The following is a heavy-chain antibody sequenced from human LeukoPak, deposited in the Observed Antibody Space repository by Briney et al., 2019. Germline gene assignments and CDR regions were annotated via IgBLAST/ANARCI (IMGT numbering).Heavy chain of an antibody. Sequence: GASVKVSCKASGYTFTGYYMHWVRQAPGQGLEWMGWINPNSGGTNYAQKFQGRVTMTRDTSISTPYMELRRLRSDDTAVYYCALIWFGEFVLRFDPWGQGTLVTVSS. V-gene: IGHV1-2*02. CDR1: GYTFTGYY. CDR3: ALIWFGEFVLRFDP. J-gene: IGHJ5*02. D-gene: IGHD3-10*01. CDR2: INPNSGGT.